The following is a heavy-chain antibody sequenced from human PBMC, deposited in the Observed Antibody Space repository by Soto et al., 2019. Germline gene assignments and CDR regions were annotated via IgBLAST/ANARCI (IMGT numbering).Heavy chain of an antibody. Sequence: QVQLVESGGGLVKPGGSLRLSCAASGFTFSDDYMSWIRQAPGKGLEWVSYISSSSSYTNYADSVKGRFTISRDNAKNSQYMQMNSLRAEDTAVYYCARDGEVVVVAATHYYYYGMDVWGQGTTVTVSS. CDR1: GFTFSDDY. V-gene: IGHV3-11*05. CDR2: ISSSSSYT. CDR3: ARDGEVVVVAATHYYYYGMDV. J-gene: IGHJ6*02. D-gene: IGHD2-15*01.